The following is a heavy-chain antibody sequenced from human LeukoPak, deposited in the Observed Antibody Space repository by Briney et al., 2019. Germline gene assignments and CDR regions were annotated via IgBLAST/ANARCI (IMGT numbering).Heavy chain of an antibody. CDR3: ARVRRDDSSGYYYVIAANYLLDY. J-gene: IGHJ4*02. V-gene: IGHV1-18*01. CDR1: GYTFTSYD. CDR2: ISAYNGNT. Sequence: GASVKVSCKASGYTFTSYDISWVRQAPGQGLEWMGWISAYNGNTNYAQKLQGRVTMTTDTSTRTAYMELRSLRSDDTAVYYCARVRRDDSSGYYYVIAANYLLDYWGQGTLVTVSS. D-gene: IGHD3-22*01.